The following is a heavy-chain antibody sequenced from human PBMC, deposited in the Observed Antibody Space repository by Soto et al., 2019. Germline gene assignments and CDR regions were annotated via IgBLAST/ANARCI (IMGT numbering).Heavy chain of an antibody. V-gene: IGHV3-30*18. CDR1: GFIFTTYG. D-gene: IGHD3-3*01. Sequence: QVQLVEAGGGVVQPGRSLRLSCAASGFIFTTYGMHWVRQAPGKGLEWVAVISNDGSKKDYVDSVKGRFTISRDNSKNTVYLHMNSLRTEDTAVYYCAKDGHPSLYYDFWSGMDVWGQGITVTVSS. CDR2: ISNDGSKK. CDR3: AKDGHPSLYYDFWSGMDV. J-gene: IGHJ6*02.